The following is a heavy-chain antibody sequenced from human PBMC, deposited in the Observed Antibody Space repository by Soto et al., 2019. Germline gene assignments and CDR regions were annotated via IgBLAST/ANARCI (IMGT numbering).Heavy chain of an antibody. Sequence: SVEVSCKASGYTLTGSDMHWVRQDPGQWLEGMGWINPNSGGTNYAQKFQGRVTMTRDTSMSTAYMELSRLRSDDTAVYYCALTAMVTPFNYWGQGTLVTVSS. J-gene: IGHJ4*02. V-gene: IGHV1-2*02. CDR2: INPNSGGT. D-gene: IGHD5-18*01. CDR1: GYTLTGSD. CDR3: ALTAMVTPFNY.